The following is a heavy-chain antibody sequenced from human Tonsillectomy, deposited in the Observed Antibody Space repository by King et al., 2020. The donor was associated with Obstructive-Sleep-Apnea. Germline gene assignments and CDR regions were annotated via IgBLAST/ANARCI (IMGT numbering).Heavy chain of an antibody. V-gene: IGHV4-39*07. CDR2: MSYSGST. D-gene: IGHD6-13*01. CDR3: AAAPNFYYLDY. J-gene: IGHJ4*02. Sequence: QLQESGPGLVKPSETLSLTCTVSGGSITSSRHYWGWIRQPPGKGLQWIGSMSYSGSTYYNPSLESRVTMSLDASKNQFSLKLSSVTAADTALFYCAAAPNFYYLDYWGQGTLVTVSS. CDR1: GGSITSSRHY.